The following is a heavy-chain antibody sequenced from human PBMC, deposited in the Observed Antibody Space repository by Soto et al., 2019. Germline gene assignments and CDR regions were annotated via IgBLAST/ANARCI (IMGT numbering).Heavy chain of an antibody. Sequence: QVQLQQWGAGLLKPSETLSLTCAVYGGFVSSGSYYGSWIRQPPGKGLEWIGEMSHSGGTHFNPSLKSRVTISVDTSKTQFSLKMRSVTAADTALYYCARVERGTATTVVDAFDIWGPGTMVTVSS. CDR1: GGFVSSGSYY. CDR2: MSHSGGT. V-gene: IGHV4-34*01. J-gene: IGHJ3*02. D-gene: IGHD1-1*01. CDR3: ARVERGTATTVVDAFDI.